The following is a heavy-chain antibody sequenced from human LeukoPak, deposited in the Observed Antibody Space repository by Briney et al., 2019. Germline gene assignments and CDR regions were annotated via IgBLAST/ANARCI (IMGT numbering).Heavy chain of an antibody. CDR1: GFTFSNDW. Sequence: PGGSLRLSCASSGFTFSNDWMTWVRQAQGKGLEWVANINKDGSKKNYVDSVKGRFTISRDNSKNSLFLQMNSLRAEDTAIYYCARDTSPSSSSSYFGAFDMWGQGTMVTVSS. D-gene: IGHD6-19*01. V-gene: IGHV3-7*01. CDR3: ARDTSPSSSSSYFGAFDM. J-gene: IGHJ3*02. CDR2: INKDGSKK.